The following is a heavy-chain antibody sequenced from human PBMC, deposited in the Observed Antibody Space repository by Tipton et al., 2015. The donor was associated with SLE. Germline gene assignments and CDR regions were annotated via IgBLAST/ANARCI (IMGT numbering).Heavy chain of an antibody. Sequence: TLSLTCTVSGYFISSGFFWGWIRQSPEKGLEWLATMYHSGETYYNPSLSSRLTISVDTSNNQFSLELSSVTAADTAVYYCARCGDGYDGAGYHYPHYMAVWGKGTTVIVSS. D-gene: IGHD5-12*01. J-gene: IGHJ6*03. V-gene: IGHV4-38-2*02. CDR3: ARCGDGYDGAGYHYPHYMAV. CDR1: GYFISSGFF. CDR2: MYHSGET.